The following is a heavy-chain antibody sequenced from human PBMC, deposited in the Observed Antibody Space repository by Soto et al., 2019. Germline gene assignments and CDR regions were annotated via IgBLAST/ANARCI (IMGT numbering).Heavy chain of an antibody. CDR1: GGSISSSSYY. Sequence: SQTLSLTCTVSGGSISSSSYYWGWIRQPPGKGLEWIGSIYYSGSTYYNPSLKSRVTISVDTSKNQFSLKLSSVTAADTAVYYCARTQKGYCSGGSCYSANYYYYMDVWGKGTTVTVSS. CDR3: ARTQKGYCSGGSCYSANYYYYMDV. CDR2: IYYSGST. V-gene: IGHV4-39*01. J-gene: IGHJ6*03. D-gene: IGHD2-15*01.